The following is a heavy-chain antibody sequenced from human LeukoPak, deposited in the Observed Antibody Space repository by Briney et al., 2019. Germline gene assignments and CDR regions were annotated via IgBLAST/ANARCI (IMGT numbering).Heavy chain of an antibody. V-gene: IGHV3-23*01. CDR2: ISGSGGST. CDR3: AKGNRAAAGKGTNFDY. J-gene: IGHJ4*02. Sequence: GGTLRLSCAASGFTFSSYGMSWVRQAPGKGLEWVSAISGSGGSTYYADSVKGRFTISRDNSKNTLYLQMNSLRAEDTAVYYCAKGNRAAAGKGTNFDYWGQGTLVTVSS. D-gene: IGHD6-13*01. CDR1: GFTFSSYG.